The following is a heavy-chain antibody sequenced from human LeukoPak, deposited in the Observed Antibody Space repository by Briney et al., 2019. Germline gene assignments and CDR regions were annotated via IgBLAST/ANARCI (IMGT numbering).Heavy chain of an antibody. CDR2: ISYDGSNK. J-gene: IGHJ5*02. CDR1: GFTFSSYA. Sequence: PGGSLRLSCAASGFTFSSYAMHWVRQAPGKGLEWVAVISYDGSNKYYADSVKGRFTISRDNSKNTLYLQMNSLRAEDTAVYYCAREDGRTVRGVISSWGQGTLVTVSS. V-gene: IGHV3-30*04. CDR3: AREDGRTVRGVISS. D-gene: IGHD3-10*01.